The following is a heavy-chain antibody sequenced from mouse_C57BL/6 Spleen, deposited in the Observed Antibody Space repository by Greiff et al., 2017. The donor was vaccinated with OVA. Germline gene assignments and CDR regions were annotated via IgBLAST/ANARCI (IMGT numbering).Heavy chain of an antibody. V-gene: IGHV1-50*01. CDR1: GYTFTSYW. J-gene: IGHJ2*01. CDR2: IDPSDSYT. Sequence: QVQLQQPGAELVKPGASVKLSCKASGYTFTSYWMQWVKQRPGQGLEWIGEIDPSDSYTNYNQKFKGKATLTVDTSSSTAYMQLSSLTSVDSAVCYGAKGIYYFYDWGQGTTLTFSS. CDR3: AKGIYYFYD.